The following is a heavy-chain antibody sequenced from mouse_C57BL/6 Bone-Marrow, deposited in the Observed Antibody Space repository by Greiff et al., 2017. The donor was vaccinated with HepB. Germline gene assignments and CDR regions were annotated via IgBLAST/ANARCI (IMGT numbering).Heavy chain of an antibody. D-gene: IGHD1-1*01. CDR1: GYTFTSYG. J-gene: IGHJ3*01. CDR2: IYPRSGNT. V-gene: IGHV1-81*01. CDR3: ARRGDYYGSYAY. Sequence: VQLVESGAELARPGASVKLSCKASGYTFTSYGISWVKQRTGQGLEWIGEIYPRSGNTYYNEKFKGKATLTADKSSSTAYMELRSLTSEDSAVYFCARRGDYYGSYAYWGQGTLVTVSA.